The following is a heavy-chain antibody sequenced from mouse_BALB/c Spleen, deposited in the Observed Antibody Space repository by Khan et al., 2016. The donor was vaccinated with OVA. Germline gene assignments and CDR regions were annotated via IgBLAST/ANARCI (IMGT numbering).Heavy chain of an antibody. Sequence: EVELVESGGDLVKPGGSLKLSCAASGFTFSTYGMSWVRQTPDMRLEWVATISTGGHYTYYPDSVKGRFTISRDNAKNTLYLQMISLKSEDTAIFYCTRLAYYYDSEGFAYWGQGTLVTVSA. CDR3: TRLAYYYDSEGFAY. CDR2: ISTGGHYT. D-gene: IGHD1-1*01. J-gene: IGHJ3*01. CDR1: GFTFSTYG. V-gene: IGHV5-6*01.